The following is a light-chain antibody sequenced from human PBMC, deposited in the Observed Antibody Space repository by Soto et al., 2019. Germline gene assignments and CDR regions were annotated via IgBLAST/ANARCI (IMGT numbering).Light chain of an antibody. Sequence: AIKMSQSPSSLCATVGDRVTISCRASQGIGNALGWYQQKPGKAPKLLIYAASTLQSGVPSRFSGSGSGTDFTLTISSLQPEDFATYYCLQDYNYPWTFGQGTMVDIK. CDR2: AAS. J-gene: IGKJ1*01. V-gene: IGKV1-6*01. CDR1: QGIGNA. CDR3: LQDYNYPWT.